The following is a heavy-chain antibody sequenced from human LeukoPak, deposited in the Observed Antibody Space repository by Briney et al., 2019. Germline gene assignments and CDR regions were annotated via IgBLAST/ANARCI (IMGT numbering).Heavy chain of an antibody. CDR3: ASWGPWSYFDY. CDR2: IKEDGGEK. CDR1: GFTFSNFW. J-gene: IGHJ4*02. Sequence: QAGGSLRLSCAASGFTFSNFWMNWVRQARGKGVEWVANIKEDGGEKYYMDSVKGRFTISRDKAKNAMYRQMYSLRAEDTVVYYCASWGPWSYFDYWGQGTLVTVSS. D-gene: IGHD3-16*01. V-gene: IGHV3-7*01.